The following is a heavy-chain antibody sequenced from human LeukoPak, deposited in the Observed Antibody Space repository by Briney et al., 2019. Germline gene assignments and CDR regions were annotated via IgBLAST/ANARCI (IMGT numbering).Heavy chain of an antibody. Sequence: SETLSLTCAVYGGSFSGYYWSLIRRPPGKGLEWIGEINHSGSTNYNPSLKSRVTISVDTSKNQFSLKLSSVTAADTAVYYCARWVYCSSTSCYTGLDYWGQGTLVTVSS. CDR2: INHSGST. V-gene: IGHV4-34*01. CDR1: GGSFSGYY. CDR3: ARWVYCSSTSCYTGLDY. D-gene: IGHD2-2*02. J-gene: IGHJ4*02.